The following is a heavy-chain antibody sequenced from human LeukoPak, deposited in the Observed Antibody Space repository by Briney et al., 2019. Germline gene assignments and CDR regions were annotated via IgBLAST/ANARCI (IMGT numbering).Heavy chain of an antibody. CDR3: ARDLLDY. Sequence: GGSLRLSCAASGFTVSSNYMSWVRQAPGKGLEWVSYISRDSITTYYADSVKGRFTISRDNAKNSLYLQMSSLRDEDTAVYFCARDLLDYWGQGTLVTVSS. CDR1: GFTVSSNY. J-gene: IGHJ4*02. CDR2: ISRDSITT. V-gene: IGHV3-48*02.